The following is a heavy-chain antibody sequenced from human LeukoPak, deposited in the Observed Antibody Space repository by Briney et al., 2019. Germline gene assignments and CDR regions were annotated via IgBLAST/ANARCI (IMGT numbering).Heavy chain of an antibody. Sequence: GESLRLSCAASGFTFSNYAMHWVRQPPGKGLEWVAVISSDGTNKYYTDSVKGRFTISRDNSKDTLYLQMNSLRADDTAVYYCASATMVRGVVPILSFYYHYMDVWGKGTTVTVSS. CDR2: ISSDGTNK. D-gene: IGHD3-10*01. CDR3: ASATMVRGVVPILSFYYHYMDV. V-gene: IGHV3-30-3*01. CDR1: GFTFSNYA. J-gene: IGHJ6*03.